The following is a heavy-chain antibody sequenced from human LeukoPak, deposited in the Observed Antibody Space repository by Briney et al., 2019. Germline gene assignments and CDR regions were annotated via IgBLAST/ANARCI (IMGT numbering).Heavy chain of an antibody. CDR1: GGSISSYY. CDR3: ARDQSVVVPAAMGYWFYP. Sequence: SETLSLTCTVSGGSISSYYWSWIRQPAGKGLEWIGRIYTSGSTNYNPSLKSRVTMSVDTSKNQFSLKLSSVTAADTAVYYCARDQSVVVPAAMGYWFYPWGQGTLVTVSS. J-gene: IGHJ5*02. V-gene: IGHV4-4*07. D-gene: IGHD2-2*01. CDR2: IYTSGST.